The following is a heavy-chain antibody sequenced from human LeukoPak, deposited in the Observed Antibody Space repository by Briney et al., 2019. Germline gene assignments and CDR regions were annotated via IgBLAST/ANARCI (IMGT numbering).Heavy chain of an antibody. CDR3: AKEGAYYDSSGYPYYFDY. J-gene: IGHJ4*02. V-gene: IGHV3-23*01. D-gene: IGHD3-22*01. Sequence: GGSLRLSCAASGFTFSSYAMSWVRQAPGKGLEWVSAISGSGGSTYYADSVKGRFTISRGNSKNTLYLQMNSLRAEDTAVYYCAKEGAYYDSSGYPYYFDYWGQGTLVTVSS. CDR2: ISGSGGST. CDR1: GFTFSSYA.